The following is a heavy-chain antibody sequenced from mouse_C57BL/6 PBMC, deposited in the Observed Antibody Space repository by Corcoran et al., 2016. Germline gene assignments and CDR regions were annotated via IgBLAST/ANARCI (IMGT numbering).Heavy chain of an antibody. CDR2: INTYSGVP. Sequence: QIQLVQSGPELKKPGETVKISCKASGYTFTTYGMSWVKQAPGKGLKWMGWINTYSGVPTYADDFKGRFAFSLETSASTAYLQINNLKNEDTATYFCAPPGAMDYWGQGTSVTVSS. J-gene: IGHJ4*01. CDR3: APPGAMDY. CDR1: GYTFTTYG. V-gene: IGHV9-3*01.